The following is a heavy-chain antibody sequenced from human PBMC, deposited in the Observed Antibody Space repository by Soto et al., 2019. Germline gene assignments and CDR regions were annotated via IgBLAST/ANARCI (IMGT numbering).Heavy chain of an antibody. CDR3: ANIVRTLYTATPPFDF. CDR2: IDGTGSDA. CDR1: GFTFSSYA. D-gene: IGHD2-15*01. J-gene: IGHJ4*02. V-gene: IGHV3-23*01. Sequence: EVQLLESGGGLVQPGGSLRLSCAASGFTFSSYAMSWVRQAPGKGLEWVSAIDGTGSDAYYADSVKCRFTISRDNSRNTLTLQMNSLRAEDTAVYDCANIVRTLYTATPPFDFWGQGTLVTVSS.